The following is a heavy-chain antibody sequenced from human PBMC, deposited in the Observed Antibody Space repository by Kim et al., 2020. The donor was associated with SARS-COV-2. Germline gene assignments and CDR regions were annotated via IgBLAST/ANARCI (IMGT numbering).Heavy chain of an antibody. J-gene: IGHJ4*02. Sequence: ASVKVSCKTSGYRLTDYAMNWVRQAPGQGLEWMGWINTDNGNPIYAPGFTGRYAFSLDTSASTAYLQINNLEAGDTAIYYCIAALAFNNEWYDYWGRG. CDR1: GYRLTDYA. CDR3: IAALAFNNEWYDY. V-gene: IGHV7-4-1*02. CDR2: INTDNGNP. D-gene: IGHD3-3*01.